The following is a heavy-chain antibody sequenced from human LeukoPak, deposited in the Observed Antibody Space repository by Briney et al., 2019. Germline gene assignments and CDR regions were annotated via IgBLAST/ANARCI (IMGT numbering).Heavy chain of an antibody. J-gene: IGHJ4*02. D-gene: IGHD3-22*01. CDR3: AREHTYYYDSSGYWVRYYYFDY. CDR1: GYSISSGYY. V-gene: IGHV4-38-2*02. CDR2: IYHSGST. Sequence: SETLSLTCTVSGYSISSGYYWGWIRQPPGKGLEWIGSIYHSGSTYYNPSLKSRVTISVDTSKNQFSLKLSSVTAADTAVYYCAREHTYYYDSSGYWVRYYYFDYWGQGTLVTVSS.